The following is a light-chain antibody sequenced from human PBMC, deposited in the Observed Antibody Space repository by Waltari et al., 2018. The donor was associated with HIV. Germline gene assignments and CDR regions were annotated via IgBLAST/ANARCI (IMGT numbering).Light chain of an antibody. V-gene: IGLV2-14*01. Sequence: QSALTQPASVSGSPGQSITISCSGTSSDVGAYNYVSWYRHHPSKAPELMIYEVFNRPPGVSNRFSGSTSDNTASLTISGLQADDEADYYCSSYTSRNTVVFGGGTKVTVL. CDR2: EVF. J-gene: IGLJ2*01. CDR3: SSYTSRNTVV. CDR1: SSDVGAYNY.